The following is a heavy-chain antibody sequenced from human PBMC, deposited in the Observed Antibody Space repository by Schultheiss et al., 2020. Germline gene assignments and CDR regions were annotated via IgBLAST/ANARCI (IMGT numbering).Heavy chain of an antibody. CDR3: ARGQMVRGEIVSANWFDP. J-gene: IGHJ5*02. CDR2: TYYRSKWYN. V-gene: IGHV6-1*01. Sequence: SETLSLTCAISGDSVSSNSAAWNWIRQSPSRGLEWLGRTYYRSKWYNDYAVSVKSRITINPDTSKNQFSLQLNSVTPEDTAVYYCARGQMVRGEIVSANWFDPWGQGTLVTVS. CDR1: GDSVSSNSAA. D-gene: IGHD3-10*01.